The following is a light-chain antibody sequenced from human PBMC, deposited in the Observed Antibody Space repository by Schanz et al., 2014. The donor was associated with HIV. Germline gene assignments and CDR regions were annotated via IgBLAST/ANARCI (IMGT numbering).Light chain of an antibody. CDR1: QSVSSN. CDR3: QQYSSSLYT. CDR2: GAS. V-gene: IGKV3-20*01. Sequence: EIVLTQSPATLSVSPGESATLSCRASQSVSSNLAWYQQKPGQAPRLLIYGASSRATGIPDRFSGSGSGTDFNITISRLEPEDFAVYYCQQYSSSLYTFGQGTKLEIK. J-gene: IGKJ2*01.